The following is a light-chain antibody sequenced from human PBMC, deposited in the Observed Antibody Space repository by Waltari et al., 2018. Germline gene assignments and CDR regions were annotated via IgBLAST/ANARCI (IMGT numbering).Light chain of an antibody. J-gene: IGKJ1*01. Sequence: EKVMTQSPATLSVSPGERATLSCRASQSVSSNLAWYQQTPGQAPRLLVYGASTRATGSPARFSGSGSGTEFTLTISSLQSDDLAVYYCQQYDTWPRTFGQGTKVEIK. V-gene: IGKV3-15*01. CDR3: QQYDTWPRT. CDR2: GAS. CDR1: QSVSSN.